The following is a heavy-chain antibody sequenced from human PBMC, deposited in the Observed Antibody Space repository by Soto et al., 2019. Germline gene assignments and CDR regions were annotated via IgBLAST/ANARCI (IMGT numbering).Heavy chain of an antibody. V-gene: IGHV3-30*18. Sequence: QVQLVESGGGVVQPGRSLRLSCAASGFTFSSYGMHWVRQAPGKGLEWVAVISYDGSNKYYADSVKGRFTISRDNSKNTLYLQMNSLRAEDTAVYYCAKESRIVVVTAPYDYWGQGTLVNVSS. J-gene: IGHJ4*02. CDR1: GFTFSSYG. CDR2: ISYDGSNK. D-gene: IGHD2-21*02. CDR3: AKESRIVVVTAPYDY.